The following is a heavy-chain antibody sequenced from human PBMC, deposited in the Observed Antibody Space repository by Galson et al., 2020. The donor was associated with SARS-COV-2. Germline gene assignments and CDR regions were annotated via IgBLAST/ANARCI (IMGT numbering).Heavy chain of an antibody. J-gene: IGHJ5*02. CDR3: VRDRYCTITTCYNWFSP. CDR1: EFMFSTFG. Sequence: GSLRLSCAASEFMFSTFGMHWVRQGPGKGLEWVAFISFDGNTDYYADSVKGRFTVSRDNSNNKLYLQMNNLRADDTAVYYCVRDRYCTITTCYNWFSPWGQGTLVTVSS. CDR2: ISFDGNTD. D-gene: IGHD2-2*02. V-gene: IGHV3-33*05.